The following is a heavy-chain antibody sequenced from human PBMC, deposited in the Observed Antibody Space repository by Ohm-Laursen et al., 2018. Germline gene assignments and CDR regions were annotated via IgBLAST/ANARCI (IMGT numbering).Heavy chain of an antibody. CDR2: IKPNSGGT. CDR3: ARDVAHGGYGFGMDV. V-gene: IGHV1-2*02. Sequence: ASVKVPCKASGYTFTDYYIHWVRQAPGQGLEWMGWIKPNSGGTNYAQKFRGRVTMTRDTSINTAYMELSRLTSDDTAVYYCARDVAHGGYGFGMDVWGQGTTVTVSS. CDR1: GYTFTDYY. J-gene: IGHJ6*02. D-gene: IGHD5-12*01.